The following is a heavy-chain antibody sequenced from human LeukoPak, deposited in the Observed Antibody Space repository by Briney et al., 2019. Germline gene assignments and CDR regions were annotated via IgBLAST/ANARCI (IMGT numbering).Heavy chain of an antibody. J-gene: IGHJ5*02. CDR2: ISYDGSNK. Sequence: PGRSLRLSCAASGFTFSSYAMHWVRQAPGKGLEWVAVISYDGSNKYYADSVKGQFTISRDNSKNTLYLQMNSLRAEDTAVYYCARALGVDWFYPWGQGTLVTVSS. CDR3: ARALGVDWFYP. CDR1: GFTFSSYA. D-gene: IGHD3-10*01. V-gene: IGHV3-30*04.